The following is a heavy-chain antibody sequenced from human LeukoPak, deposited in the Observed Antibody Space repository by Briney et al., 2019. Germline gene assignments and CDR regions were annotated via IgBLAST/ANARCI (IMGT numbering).Heavy chain of an antibody. V-gene: IGHV3-30*04. CDR1: GFTFSLYT. J-gene: IGHJ4*02. D-gene: IGHD2-21*02. CDR3: ARDVGGGDTFDY. CDR2: ISYDGSDK. Sequence: GGSLRLSCAASGFTFSLYTMHWVRQAPGKGLEWVAVISYDGSDKYYADSVKGRFTISRGNSKNTLFLQMNSLRAEDTAVYFCARDVGGGDTFDYWGQGTLVTVSS.